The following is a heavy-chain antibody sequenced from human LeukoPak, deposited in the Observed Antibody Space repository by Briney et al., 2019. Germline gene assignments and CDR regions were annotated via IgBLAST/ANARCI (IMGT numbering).Heavy chain of an antibody. CDR2: ISGSGGST. J-gene: IGHJ5*02. D-gene: IGHD3-10*01. CDR1: GFTFSSYA. V-gene: IGHV3-23*01. CDR3: ARLRFGELGDWFDP. Sequence: GGSLRLSCAASGFTFSSYAMSWVRQAPGKGLEWVSAISGSGGSTYYADSVKGRFTISRDNSKNTLYLQMNSLRVEDTAVYYCARLRFGELGDWFDPWGQGTLVTVSS.